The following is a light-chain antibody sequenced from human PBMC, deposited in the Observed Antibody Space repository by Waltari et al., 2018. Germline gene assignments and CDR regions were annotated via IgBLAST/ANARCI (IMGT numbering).Light chain of an antibody. Sequence: QSALTQPASVSGSPGQSITISCTGTSSDVGGYNYVSWYQQHPGKAPKLRIYEVSNRHSGVSNRFSGSKSGNTASLTISGLQAEDEADYYCSSYTSSSNVVFGGGTKLTVL. CDR1: SSDVGGYNY. V-gene: IGLV2-14*01. CDR3: SSYTSSSNVV. CDR2: EVS. J-gene: IGLJ2*01.